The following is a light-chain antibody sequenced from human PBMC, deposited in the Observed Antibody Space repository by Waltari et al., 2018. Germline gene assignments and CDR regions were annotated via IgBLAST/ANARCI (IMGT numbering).Light chain of an antibody. CDR1: QSVLYSSNNKNY. CDR2: WAS. J-gene: IGKJ3*01. CDR3: QQYYSTLFT. Sequence: DILMTQSRDSLAVSLGERPTITCNPSQSVLYSSNNKNYLAWYQQKPGQPPKLLIYWASTRESGVPDRFSGSGSGTDFTLTISSLQAEDVAVYYCQQYYSTLFTFGPGTKVDIK. V-gene: IGKV4-1*01.